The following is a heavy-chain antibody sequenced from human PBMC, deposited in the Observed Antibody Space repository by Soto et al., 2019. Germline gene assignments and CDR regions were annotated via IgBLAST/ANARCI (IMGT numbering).Heavy chain of an antibody. CDR2: IYYSGST. Sequence: SETLSLTCTVSGGSISSSSYYWGWIRQPPGKGLEWIGSIYYSGSTYYNPSLKSRVTISVDTSKNQFSLKLSSVTAADTAVYYCARRSILTGNHFDYWGQGTLVTVSS. CDR3: ARRSILTGNHFDY. D-gene: IGHD3-9*01. CDR1: GGSISSSSYY. V-gene: IGHV4-39*01. J-gene: IGHJ4*02.